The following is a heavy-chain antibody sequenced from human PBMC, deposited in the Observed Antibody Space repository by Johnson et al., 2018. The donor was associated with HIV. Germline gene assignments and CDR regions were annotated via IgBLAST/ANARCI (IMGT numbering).Heavy chain of an antibody. V-gene: IGHV3-53*01. CDR2: IYSGGST. Sequence: EVLLLESGGGLIQPGGSLRLSCAASGFTVSSNYMSWVRQAPGKGLEWVSVIYSGGSTYYADSVKGRFTISRDNSKNTLSLQMSSLRGEDTAVYYCAREPSGCSGGSCYSWGAFDIWGQGTMVTVSS. CDR3: AREPSGCSGGSCYSWGAFDI. J-gene: IGHJ3*02. CDR1: GFTVSSNY. D-gene: IGHD2-15*01.